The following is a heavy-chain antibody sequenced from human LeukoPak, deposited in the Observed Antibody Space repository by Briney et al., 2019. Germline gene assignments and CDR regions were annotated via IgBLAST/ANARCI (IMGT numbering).Heavy chain of an antibody. V-gene: IGHV3-23*01. CDR1: GFTFSSYA. D-gene: IGHD2-15*01. Sequence: PGGSLRLSCAASGFTFSSYAMSSVRQAPGKGLEWVSAISGSGGSTYYADSVKGRFTISRDNSKNTLYLQMNSLRAEDTAVYYCAKGSYCSGGSCYSEFDYWGQGTLVTVSS. CDR2: ISGSGGST. CDR3: AKGSYCSGGSCYSEFDY. J-gene: IGHJ4*02.